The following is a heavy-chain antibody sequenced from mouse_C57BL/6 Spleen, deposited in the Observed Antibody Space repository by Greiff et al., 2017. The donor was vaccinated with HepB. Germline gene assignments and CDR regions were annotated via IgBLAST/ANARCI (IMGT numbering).Heavy chain of an antibody. CDR2: INPGSGGT. V-gene: IGHV1-54*01. Sequence: QVQLQQSGAELVRPGTSVKVSCKASGYAFTNYLIEWVKQRPGQGLEWIGVINPGSGGTNYNEKFKGKATLTADKSSSTAYMQLSSLTSEDSAVYFCASWRDHFDYWGQGTTLTVSS. CDR3: ASWRDHFDY. J-gene: IGHJ2*01. CDR1: GYAFTNYL. D-gene: IGHD3-3*01.